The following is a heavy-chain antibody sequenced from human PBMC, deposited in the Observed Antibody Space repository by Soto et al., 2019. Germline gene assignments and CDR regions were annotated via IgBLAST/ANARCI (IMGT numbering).Heavy chain of an antibody. CDR3: ARDLENDFWSGYYNPLGYYYGMDV. V-gene: IGHV4-4*07. D-gene: IGHD3-3*01. CDR2: IYTSGST. CDR1: GGSISSYY. J-gene: IGHJ6*02. Sequence: PSETLSLTCTVSGGSISSYYWSWIRQPAGKGLEWIGRIYTSGSTNYNPSLKSRVTMSVDTSKNQFSLKLSSVTAADTAVYYCARDLENDFWSGYYNPLGYYYGMDVWGQGTTVTVSS.